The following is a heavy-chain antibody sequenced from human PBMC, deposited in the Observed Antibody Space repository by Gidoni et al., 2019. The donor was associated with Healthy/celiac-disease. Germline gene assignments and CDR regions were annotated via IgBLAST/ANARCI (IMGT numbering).Heavy chain of an antibody. D-gene: IGHD6-13*01. Sequence: EVQLVESGGGLVKPGGSLRLSCAASGFPFSSYSMNWVRQAPGKGLEWVSSISSSSSYIYYADSVKGRFTISRDNAKNSLYLQMNSLRAEDTAVYYCARGEIAAAGTSAPDYWGQGTLVTVSS. J-gene: IGHJ4*02. V-gene: IGHV3-21*01. CDR1: GFPFSSYS. CDR2: ISSSSSYI. CDR3: ARGEIAAAGTSAPDY.